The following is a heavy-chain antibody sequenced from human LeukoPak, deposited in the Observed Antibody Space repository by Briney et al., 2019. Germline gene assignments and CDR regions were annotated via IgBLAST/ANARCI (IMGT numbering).Heavy chain of an antibody. CDR3: ARAVLVRGVITRFDP. CDR1: GGTFSSYA. Sequence: SVKVSCKASGGTFSSYAISWVRQAPGQGLEWMGGIIPIFGTANYAQKFQGRVTITADKSTSTAYMELSSLRSEDTAVYYCARAVLVRGVITRFDPWGQGTLVTVSS. CDR2: IIPIFGTA. V-gene: IGHV1-69*06. J-gene: IGHJ5*02. D-gene: IGHD3-10*01.